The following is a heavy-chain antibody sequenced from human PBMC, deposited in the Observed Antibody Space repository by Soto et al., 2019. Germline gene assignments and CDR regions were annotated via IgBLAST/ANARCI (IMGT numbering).Heavy chain of an antibody. J-gene: IGHJ3*02. D-gene: IGHD2-15*01. CDR1: GYSFTSYD. Sequence: QVQMVQSGAEVKKPGASVKVSCRASGYSFTSYDVNWVRQATGQGLEWMGWMNPNSGNTAFAEKFQGRVTRTRDTPTSTAYMELSGLTSEDTAVYYCARYPYTSYCSDGTGSYDAFDIWGQGTVVTVSS. V-gene: IGHV1-8*01. CDR3: ARYPYTSYCSDGTGSYDAFDI. CDR2: MNPNSGNT.